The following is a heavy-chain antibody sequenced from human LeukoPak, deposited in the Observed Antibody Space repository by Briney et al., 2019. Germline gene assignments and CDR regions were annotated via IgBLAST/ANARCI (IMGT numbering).Heavy chain of an antibody. D-gene: IGHD1-14*01. CDR2: ITTSVGST. V-gene: IGHV3-23*01. J-gene: IGHJ2*01. CDR3: VKAAENWYFDL. Sequence: GGSLRLSCAASAFTFSSQAMSWVRQAPGKGLEWVSGITTSVGSTNYADSVKGRFTISRDNSKNTLYLQMNSLRAEDTAVYYRVKAAENWYFDLWGRGTLVTVSS. CDR1: AFTFSSQA.